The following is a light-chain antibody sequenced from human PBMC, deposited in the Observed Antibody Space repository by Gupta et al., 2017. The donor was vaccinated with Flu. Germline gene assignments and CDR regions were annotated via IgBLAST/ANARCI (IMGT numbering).Light chain of an antibody. CDR3: AAWDDSLNGVV. CDR1: RSNIGSNT. Sequence: QSVLTQPPSASGTPGQRVTISCSGSRSNIGSNTVNWYQQLPGTAPQLLIYNNNQRPSGVPDRFSGSKSGTSASLAISGPQSEDEADYYCAAWDDSLNGVVFGGGTKLTV. J-gene: IGLJ2*01. CDR2: NNN. V-gene: IGLV1-44*01.